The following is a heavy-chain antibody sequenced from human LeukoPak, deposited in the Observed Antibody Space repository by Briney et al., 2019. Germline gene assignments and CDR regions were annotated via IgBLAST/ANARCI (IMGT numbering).Heavy chain of an antibody. V-gene: IGHV3-23*01. CDR2: IGASGEST. Sequence: PGGSLRLSCAASGFTFSVAAMTWVRQAPGKGLEWVSLIGASGESTYYADSVKGRFTISRDNSKNTLSLQMNSLRTEDTAVYYCARPQYSTSRYEGIDYWGQGNLVTVSS. J-gene: IGHJ4*02. D-gene: IGHD6-13*01. CDR3: ARPQYSTSRYEGIDY. CDR1: GFTFSVAA.